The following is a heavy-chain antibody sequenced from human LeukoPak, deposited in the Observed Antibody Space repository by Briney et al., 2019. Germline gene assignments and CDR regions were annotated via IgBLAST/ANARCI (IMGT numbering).Heavy chain of an antibody. CDR2: ISYDGSNK. CDR1: GFTFSSYG. D-gene: IGHD3-3*01. J-gene: IGHJ6*02. CDR3: ARDKGFLEWFERYGMDV. V-gene: IGHV3-30*03. Sequence: GGSLRLSCAASGFTFSSYGMHWVRQAPGKGLEWVAVISYDGSNKYYADSVKGRFTISRDNAKNSLYLQMNSLRAEDTAVYYCARDKGFLEWFERYGMDVWGQGTTVTVSS.